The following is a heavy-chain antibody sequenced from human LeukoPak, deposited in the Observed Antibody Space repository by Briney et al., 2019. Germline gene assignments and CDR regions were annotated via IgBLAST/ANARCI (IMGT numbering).Heavy chain of an antibody. V-gene: IGHV3-23*01. Sequence: GGSLRLSCAASGFTFSSSAMSWVRQAPGKGLEWVSAISNNGGYTYYADSVQGRFTISRDNSKNTQYLQMNSLRAEDTAVYYCATSWGPDTSAFRWGRDGMDVWGQGTTVIVS. CDR3: ATSWGPDTSAFRWGRDGMDV. J-gene: IGHJ6*02. CDR2: ISNNGGYT. D-gene: IGHD3-16*01. CDR1: GFTFSSSA.